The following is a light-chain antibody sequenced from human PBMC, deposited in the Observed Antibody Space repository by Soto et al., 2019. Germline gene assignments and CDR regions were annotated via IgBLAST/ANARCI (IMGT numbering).Light chain of an antibody. CDR2: ATS. Sequence: EIVLTQSPGSLSLSPGEGATLSCRASQSVSTTYLAWYQLKPGQAPRLVIYATSSRAAGIPDRFRGSGSGTEFTLTISSLELEDVGVYFCQQYGNSPPYSFGQGTKLEIK. CDR1: QSVSTTY. V-gene: IGKV3-20*01. J-gene: IGKJ2*03. CDR3: QQYGNSPPYS.